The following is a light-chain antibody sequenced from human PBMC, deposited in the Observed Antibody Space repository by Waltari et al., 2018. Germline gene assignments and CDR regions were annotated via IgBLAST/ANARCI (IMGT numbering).Light chain of an antibody. V-gene: IGLV1-40*01. CDR2: DNR. CDR3: QSYDSSLSGVV. CDR1: SSNIGAGYD. J-gene: IGLJ3*02. Sequence: QSVLTQPPSVSGAPGQRVTISCTGSSSNIGAGYDVHWYQQLPGTAPQLLIYDNRSRPSGVPDRFSGSKSGTSASLAITGLQAEDEADYYCQSYDSSLSGVVFGGGTKLTVL.